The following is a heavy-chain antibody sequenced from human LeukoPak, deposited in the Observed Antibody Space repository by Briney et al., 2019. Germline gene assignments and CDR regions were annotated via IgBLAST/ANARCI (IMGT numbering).Heavy chain of an antibody. D-gene: IGHD3-3*01. CDR1: GYTFTGYY. J-gene: IGHJ4*02. Sequence: ASVKVSCKASGYTFTGYYMHWVRQAPGQGLEWMGWINPNSGGTNFAQKFQGRVTMTRDTSISTAYMELNRLRSEDTAVYYCARDSRPSYYDFWSGYPFDYWGQGTLVTVSS. CDR2: INPNSGGT. CDR3: ARDSRPSYYDFWSGYPFDY. V-gene: IGHV1-2*02.